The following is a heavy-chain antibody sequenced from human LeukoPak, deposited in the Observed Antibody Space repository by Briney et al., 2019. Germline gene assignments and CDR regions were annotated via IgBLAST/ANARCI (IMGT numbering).Heavy chain of an antibody. V-gene: IGHV4-59*08. CDR2: IYYNGGT. J-gene: IGHJ4*02. D-gene: IGHD4-23*01. CDR1: GGSISGYY. Sequence: SETLSLTCTASGGSISGYYWSWIRQPPGKGLEWIGYIYYNGGTNSNPSLKSRVTISVDTSKNQLSLRLRSVTAADTAVYYCARRDYNGNLDYWGQGTLVTVSS. CDR3: ARRDYNGNLDY.